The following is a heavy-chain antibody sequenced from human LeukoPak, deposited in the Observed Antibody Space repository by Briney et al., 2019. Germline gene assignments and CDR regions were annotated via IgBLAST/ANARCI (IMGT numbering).Heavy chain of an antibody. D-gene: IGHD3-22*01. V-gene: IGHV3-15*01. CDR1: GFTFSNAW. CDR3: TTDDSSSPL. J-gene: IGHJ4*02. CDR2: VKSKADGGTT. Sequence: GSLRLSCAASGFTFSNAWMNCVRQAPAKRLEWVGRVKSKADGGTTEYAAPVKGRFTISRDDSKNTLYLQMNSLKTEDAAVYYCTTDDSSSPLWGQGTLVTVSS.